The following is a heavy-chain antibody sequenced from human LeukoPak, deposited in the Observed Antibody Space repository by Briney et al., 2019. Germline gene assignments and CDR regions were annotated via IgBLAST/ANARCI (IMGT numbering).Heavy chain of an antibody. V-gene: IGHV3-53*01. J-gene: IGHJ5*02. CDR2: IYSGGST. Sequence: GGSLRPSCTASGFTFSNACMSWVRQAPGKGLEWVSVIYSGGSTYYADSVKGRFTISRDNSKNTLYLQMNSLRAEDTAVYYCARDHGDPWGQGTLVTVSS. CDR3: ARDHGDP. CDR1: GFTFSNAC.